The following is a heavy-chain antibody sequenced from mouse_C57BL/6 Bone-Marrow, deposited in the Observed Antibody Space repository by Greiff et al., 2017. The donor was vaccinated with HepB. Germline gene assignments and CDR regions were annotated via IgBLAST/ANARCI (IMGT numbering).Heavy chain of an antibody. V-gene: IGHV1-50*01. Sequence: QVQLQQSGAELVKPGASVKLSCKASGYTFTSYWMQWVKQRPGQGLEWIGEIDPSDSYTNYNQKFKGKATLTVDTSSSTAYMQLSSLTSEDSAVYYCARRIYYYGSSWFAYWGQGTLVTVSA. D-gene: IGHD1-1*01. CDR2: IDPSDSYT. CDR1: GYTFTSYW. J-gene: IGHJ3*01. CDR3: ARRIYYYGSSWFAY.